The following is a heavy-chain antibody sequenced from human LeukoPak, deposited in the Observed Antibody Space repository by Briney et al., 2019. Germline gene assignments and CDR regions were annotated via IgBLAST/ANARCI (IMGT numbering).Heavy chain of an antibody. CDR2: IGTSSSRI. D-gene: IGHD2-2*01. Sequence: GGSLRLSCAASGYTFSTYSMNWVRQAPGKGLEWVSYIGTSSSRIYYADSVKGRFTISRDNAKNSLYLQMNGLRAEDTAVYYCARGPSSQFRTDYWGQGTLVTVSS. V-gene: IGHV3-48*01. J-gene: IGHJ4*02. CDR3: ARGPSSQFRTDY. CDR1: GYTFSTYS.